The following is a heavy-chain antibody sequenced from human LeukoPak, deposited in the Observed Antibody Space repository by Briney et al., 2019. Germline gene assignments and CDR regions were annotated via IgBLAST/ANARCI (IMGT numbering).Heavy chain of an antibody. J-gene: IGHJ4*02. CDR2: ISGSGGST. V-gene: IGHV3-23*01. CDR3: AKDKYPKDFDWLLPPGFSDY. CDR1: GFTFSSYA. D-gene: IGHD3-9*01. Sequence: GGSLRLSCAASGFTFSSYAMSWVRQAPGKGLEWVSAISGSGGSTYYADSVKGRFTISRDNSKNTLYLQMNSLRAEDTAVYYCAKDKYPKDFDWLLPPGFSDYWGQGTLVTVSS.